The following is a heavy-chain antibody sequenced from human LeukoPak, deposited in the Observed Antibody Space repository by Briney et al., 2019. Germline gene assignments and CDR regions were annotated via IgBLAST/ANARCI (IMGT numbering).Heavy chain of an antibody. V-gene: IGHV4-34*01. J-gene: IGHJ4*02. CDR3: ARVPEYYDSSFFDY. Sequence: SETLSLTCAVYGGSFSGYYWYWICQPPGKGLEWIGEINHSGSTNYNPSLKSRVTISVDTSKNQFSLKLSSVTAADTAVYYCARVPEYYDSSFFDYWGQGTLVTVSS. D-gene: IGHD3-22*01. CDR2: INHSGST. CDR1: GGSFSGYY.